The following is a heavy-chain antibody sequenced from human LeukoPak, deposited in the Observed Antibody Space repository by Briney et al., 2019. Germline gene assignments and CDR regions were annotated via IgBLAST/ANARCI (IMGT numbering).Heavy chain of an antibody. CDR3: ARVQLPQWLVQCYFDY. D-gene: IGHD6-19*01. Sequence: GGSLRLSCAASGFTFSSYAMHWVRQAPGEGLEWVAVISYDGSNKYYADSVKGRFTISRDNSKNTLYLQMNSLRAEDTAVYYCARVQLPQWLVQCYFDYWGQGTLVTVSS. CDR2: ISYDGSNK. CDR1: GFTFSSYA. V-gene: IGHV3-30-3*01. J-gene: IGHJ4*02.